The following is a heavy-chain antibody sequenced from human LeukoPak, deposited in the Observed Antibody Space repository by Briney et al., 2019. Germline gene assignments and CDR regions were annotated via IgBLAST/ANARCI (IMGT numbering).Heavy chain of an antibody. V-gene: IGHV3-23*01. CDR3: AKQLGYCSDGSCYFPY. CDR1: GFTFSSSA. J-gene: IGHJ4*02. D-gene: IGHD2-15*01. Sequence: GGSLRLSCAASGFTFSSSAMSWVRQAPGKGLEWVSAISNNGGYTYYADSVQGRFTISRDNSKSTLRLQMNSLRAEDTAVYYCAKQLGYCSDGSCYFPYWGQGTLVTVSS. CDR2: ISNNGGYT.